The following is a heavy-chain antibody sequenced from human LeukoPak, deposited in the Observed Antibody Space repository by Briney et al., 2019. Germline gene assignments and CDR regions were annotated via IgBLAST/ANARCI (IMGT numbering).Heavy chain of an antibody. J-gene: IGHJ4*02. CDR3: VRDSDTYGDHTTRRFDS. D-gene: IGHD4-17*01. Sequence: GGSLRLSCAASGFTFKTHAMSWVRQAPGKGLEWVSCISDRSNYIYYADSVKGRFIISRDNAKNSLYLELNSLRAEDTAVYHCVRDSDTYGDHTTRRFDSWGQGTLVTVSS. V-gene: IGHV3-21*01. CDR2: ISDRSNYI. CDR1: GFTFKTHA.